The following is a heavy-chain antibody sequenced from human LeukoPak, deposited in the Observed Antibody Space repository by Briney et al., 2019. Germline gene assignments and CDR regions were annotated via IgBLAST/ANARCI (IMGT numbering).Heavy chain of an antibody. CDR1: GFTFSSSA. CDR2: ISNNGGYT. J-gene: IGHJ5*02. Sequence: GGSLRLSCAASGFTFSSSAMSWVRQAPGKGLEWVSAISNNGGYTYYADSVQGRFTISRDNSKSTLCLQMNSLRAEDTAVYYCAKDPPGSGWYFDPWGQGTLDTVSS. CDR3: AKDPPGSGWYFDP. V-gene: IGHV3-23*01. D-gene: IGHD6-19*01.